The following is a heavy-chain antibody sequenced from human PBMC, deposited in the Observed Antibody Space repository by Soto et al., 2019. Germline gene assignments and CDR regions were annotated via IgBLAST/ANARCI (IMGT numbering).Heavy chain of an antibody. V-gene: IGHV4-30-2*01. Sequence: SETLSLTCAVAGGSISSGGYSWSWIRQPPGKGLEWIGYIYHSGSTYYNPSLKSRVTISVDRSKNQFSLKLSSVTAADTAVYYCARAGGRAAYGTYGMDVWGQGTTVTVSS. CDR3: ARAGGRAAYGTYGMDV. J-gene: IGHJ6*02. CDR1: GGSISSGGYS. CDR2: IYHSGST. D-gene: IGHD3-16*01.